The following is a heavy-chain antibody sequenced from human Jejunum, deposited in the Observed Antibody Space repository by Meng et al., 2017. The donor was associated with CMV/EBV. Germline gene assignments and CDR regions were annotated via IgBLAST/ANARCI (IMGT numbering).Heavy chain of an antibody. CDR3: VKDKGSDIAVSYGMDV. J-gene: IGHJ6*02. V-gene: IGHV1-2*02. CDR1: TFTGYY. D-gene: IGHD5-12*01. CDR2: ITPITGGT. Sequence: TFTGYYIHWVRQAPGQGLEWMGSITPITGGTNYAQKFQDGVTMTRDNANNSLYLQMNSLRVEDTALYYCVKDKGSDIAVSYGMDVWGQGTTVTVSS.